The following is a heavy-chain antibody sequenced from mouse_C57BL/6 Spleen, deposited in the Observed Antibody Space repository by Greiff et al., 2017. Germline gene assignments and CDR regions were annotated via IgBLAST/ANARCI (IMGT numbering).Heavy chain of an antibody. V-gene: IGHV1-50*01. CDR1: GYTFTSYW. CDR2: IDPSESYT. CDR3: AREEAAQDAMDY. Sequence: VKLQQPGAELVKPGASVKLSCKASGYTFTSYWMQWVKQRPGQGLEWIGEIDPSESYTNYNQKFKGKATLTVDTSTSTAYMQLSSLTSEDSAVEYCAREEAAQDAMDYWGQGTSVTVSS. J-gene: IGHJ4*01. D-gene: IGHD3-2*02.